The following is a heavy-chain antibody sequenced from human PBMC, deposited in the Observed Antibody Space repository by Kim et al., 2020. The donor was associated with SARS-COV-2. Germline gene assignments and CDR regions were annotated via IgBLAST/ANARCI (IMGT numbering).Heavy chain of an antibody. CDR1: GGSFSGYY. CDR2: INHSGST. CDR3: ARRGGYCSSTSCPGSWFDP. Sequence: SETLSLTCAVYGGSFSGYYWSWIRQPPGKGLEWIGEINHSGSTNYNPSLKSRVTISVDTSKNQFSLKLSSVTAADTAVYYCARRGGYCSSTSCPGSWFDPWGQGTLVTVSS. V-gene: IGHV4-34*01. J-gene: IGHJ5*02. D-gene: IGHD2-2*01.